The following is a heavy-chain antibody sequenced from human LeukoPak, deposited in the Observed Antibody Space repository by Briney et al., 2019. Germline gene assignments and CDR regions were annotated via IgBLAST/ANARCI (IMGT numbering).Heavy chain of an antibody. D-gene: IGHD1-26*01. Sequence: SQTLSLTCTVSGGSINSGSYFWSWIRQPAGKGLEWIGRIYTSGITNYNSSLMSRATISIDTSKNQFSLKLSSVTAADTAVDYCARSNSGSDRELDYWGQGALVTVSS. CDR3: ARSNSGSDRELDY. CDR1: GGSINSGSYF. V-gene: IGHV4-61*02. J-gene: IGHJ4*02. CDR2: IYTSGIT.